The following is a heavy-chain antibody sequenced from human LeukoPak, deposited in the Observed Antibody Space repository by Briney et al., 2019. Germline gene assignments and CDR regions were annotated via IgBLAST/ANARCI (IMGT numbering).Heavy chain of an antibody. Sequence: SETLSLTCTVSDGSISSYYWSWIRQPPGKGLEWIGYIYYSGSTNYNPSLKSRVTISVDTSKNQFSLKLSSVTAADTAVYYCARVGVVMGYYYYGMDVWGQGTTVTVSS. CDR1: DGSISSYY. CDR3: ARVGVVMGYYYYGMDV. V-gene: IGHV4-59*01. D-gene: IGHD3-3*01. CDR2: IYYSGST. J-gene: IGHJ6*02.